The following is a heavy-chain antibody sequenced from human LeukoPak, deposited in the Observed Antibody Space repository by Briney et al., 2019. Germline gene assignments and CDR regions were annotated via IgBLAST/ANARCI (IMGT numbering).Heavy chain of an antibody. CDR2: IYYSGST. CDR1: GGSISSGSYY. D-gene: IGHD3-3*01. Sequence: QSSETLSLTCTVSGGSISSGSYYWSWIRQPPGKGLEWIGYIYYSGSTNYNPSLKSRVTISVDTSKNQFSLKLSSVTAADTAVYYCARSPKYYELPKAYPTNWFDPWGQGTLVTVSS. J-gene: IGHJ5*02. V-gene: IGHV4-61*01. CDR3: ARSPKYYELPKAYPTNWFDP.